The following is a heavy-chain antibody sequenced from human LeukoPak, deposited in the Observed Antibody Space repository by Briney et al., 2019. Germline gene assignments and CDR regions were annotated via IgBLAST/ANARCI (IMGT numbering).Heavy chain of an antibody. V-gene: IGHV4-39*01. Sequence: PSETLSLTCTVSGGSISSSSYYWGWIRQPPGKGLEWIGSIYYSGSTYYNPSLKSRVTISVDTSKNQFSLKLSSVTAADTAVYYCARGDSSSPSWFDPWGQGTLVTVSS. D-gene: IGHD6-13*01. CDR3: ARGDSSSPSWFDP. CDR2: IYYSGST. J-gene: IGHJ5*02. CDR1: GGSISSSSYY.